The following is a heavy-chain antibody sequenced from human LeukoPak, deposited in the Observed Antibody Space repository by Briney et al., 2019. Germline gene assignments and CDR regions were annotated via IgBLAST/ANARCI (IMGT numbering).Heavy chain of an antibody. V-gene: IGHV1-18*01. CDR1: GYTFTSYG. Sequence: ASVKVSCKASGYTFTSYGISWVRQAPGQGLEWMGWISAYNGNTNYAQKLQGRVTMTTDTSTSTAYMELRSLRSEDTAVYYCARARTTVTTDWYFDLWGRGTLVTVSS. J-gene: IGHJ2*01. D-gene: IGHD4-11*01. CDR2: ISAYNGNT. CDR3: ARARTTVTTDWYFDL.